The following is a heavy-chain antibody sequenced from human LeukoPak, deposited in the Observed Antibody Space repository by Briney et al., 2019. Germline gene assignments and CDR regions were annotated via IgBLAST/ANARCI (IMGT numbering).Heavy chain of an antibody. V-gene: IGHV4-59*01. CDR3: ARESQSYGSESFEAFDI. D-gene: IGHD3-10*01. Sequence: SETLSLTCTVSGGSISSYYWIRIRQPPGKGREWIGYIYYSGSTNYNPFLKGRVTISVDTYKNQFSLKLSSVTAADTDVYYCARESQSYGSESFEAFDIWGQGTMVTVSS. CDR1: GGSISSYY. CDR2: IYYSGST. J-gene: IGHJ3*02.